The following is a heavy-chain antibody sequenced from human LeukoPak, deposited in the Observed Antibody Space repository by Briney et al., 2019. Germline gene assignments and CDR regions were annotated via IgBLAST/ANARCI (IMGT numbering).Heavy chain of an antibody. CDR2: IKHDGSEQ. CDR1: GFTPSRYW. V-gene: IGHV3-7*03. D-gene: IGHD2-21*01. J-gene: IGHJ4*02. CDR3: ARSKDCDS. Sequence: GRSLRLSCAGSGFTPSRYWMTWVRQAPGNGLEWVANIKHDGSEQYYVDSVKGRFTISRDNAKNSLYLQMNSLRVEDTAVYYCARSKDCDSWGQGTLVTVSS.